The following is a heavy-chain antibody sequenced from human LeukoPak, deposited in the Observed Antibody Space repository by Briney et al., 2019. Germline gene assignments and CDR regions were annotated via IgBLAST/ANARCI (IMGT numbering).Heavy chain of an antibody. D-gene: IGHD3-22*01. V-gene: IGHV4-61*02. Sequence: PSETLSLTCTVSGGSISSGSYYWSWIRQPAGKGLEWIGRIYTSGSTNYNPSLKSRVTISVDTSKNQFSLKLSSVTAADTAVYYCASSSSSGINDAFDIWGQGTMVTVSS. CDR3: ASSSSSGINDAFDI. CDR2: IYTSGST. J-gene: IGHJ3*02. CDR1: GGSISSGSYY.